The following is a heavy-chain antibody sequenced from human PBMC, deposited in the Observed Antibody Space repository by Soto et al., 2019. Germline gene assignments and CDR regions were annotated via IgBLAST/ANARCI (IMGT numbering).Heavy chain of an antibody. V-gene: IGHV1-69*02. Sequence: QVQLVQSGAEVREPGXXXKXXXXAXGGXFRXYXITWVXQAPGQGLEWMGKINPILDIANYAQKFQGRVTITADKSTSIAYMELNSLRSEDTAVYYCARGPVVXVPDXMFTRHNWFDPWGQGTRVTVSP. J-gene: IGHJ5*02. CDR1: GGXFRXYX. D-gene: IGHD3-10*02. CDR3: ARGPVVXVPDXMFTRHNWFDP. CDR2: INPILDIA.